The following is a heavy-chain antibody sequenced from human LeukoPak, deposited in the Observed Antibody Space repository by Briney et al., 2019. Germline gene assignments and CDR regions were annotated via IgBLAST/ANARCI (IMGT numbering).Heavy chain of an antibody. CDR2: IYYSGST. Sequence: SETLSLTCTVSGGSISSSSDYWGWIRQPPGKGLEWIANIYYSGSTFYNPSLKSRVTISVYTSKNQFSLKLSSVTAAATAVYYCARRTGSSSSRWFDPWGQGTLVTVSS. D-gene: IGHD6-6*01. J-gene: IGHJ5*02. V-gene: IGHV4-39*01. CDR3: ARRTGSSSSRWFDP. CDR1: GGSISSSSDY.